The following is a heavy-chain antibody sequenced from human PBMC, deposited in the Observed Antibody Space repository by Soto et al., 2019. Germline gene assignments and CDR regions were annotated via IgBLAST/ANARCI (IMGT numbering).Heavy chain of an antibody. CDR3: ARGIGGGGNWLDP. CDR1: GYTFTGYY. CDR2: INPNSGVT. V-gene: IGHV1-2*02. J-gene: IGHJ5*02. D-gene: IGHD2-15*01. Sequence: ASVKVSCKASGYTFTGYYMHWVRQAPGQGLEWMGGINPNSGVTNYAQKFQGGVTMTRDTSISTAYMELTRLRSDDTAVYNCARGIGGGGNWLDPWGQGTLVTVSS.